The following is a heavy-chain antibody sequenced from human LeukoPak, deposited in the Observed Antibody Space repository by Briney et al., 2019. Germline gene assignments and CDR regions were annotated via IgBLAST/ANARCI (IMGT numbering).Heavy chain of an antibody. J-gene: IGHJ4*02. Sequence: GGSLRLYCAASGVTFSTYAMHWVRQPPGKGPEYVAAISGNGDKTHYGSSVQGRFIVSRDNSKNTLYLRMGSLRDEDTAVYYCGNAPPLEIIGWYGEDDFGGQGTLVTVFS. CDR3: GNAPPLEIIGWYGEDDF. CDR2: ISGNGDKT. D-gene: IGHD6-19*01. V-gene: IGHV3-64*01. CDR1: GVTFSTYA.